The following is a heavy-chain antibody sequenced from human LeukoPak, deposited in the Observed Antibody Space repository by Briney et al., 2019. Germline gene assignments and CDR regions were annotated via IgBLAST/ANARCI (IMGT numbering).Heavy chain of an antibody. CDR1: GFTVSNNY. V-gene: IGHV3-53*01. D-gene: IGHD2-21*01. CDR3: AKTVVVITFRFDS. CDR2: IYSGGST. J-gene: IGHJ4*02. Sequence: GGSLRLSCVVSGFTVSNNYMSWVRQAPRKGLEWVSLIYSGGSTYYADSVKGRFTISRDDSKNTVYLQMNSLRAEDTAMYYCAKTVVVITFRFDSWGQGSLVTVSS.